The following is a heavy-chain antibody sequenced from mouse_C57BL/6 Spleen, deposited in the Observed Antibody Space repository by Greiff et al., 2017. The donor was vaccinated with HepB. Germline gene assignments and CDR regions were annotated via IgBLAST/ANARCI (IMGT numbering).Heavy chain of an antibody. V-gene: IGHV1-9*01. CDR2: ILPGSGST. CDR1: GYTFTGYW. D-gene: IGHD2-2*01. CDR3: ARGSTMVTTVGYYFDY. Sequence: VQLQQSGAELMKPGASVKLSCKATGYTFTGYWIEWVKQRPGHGLEWIGEILPGSGSTNYNEKFKGKAPFTADTSSNTAYMQLSSLTTEDSAIYYCARGSTMVTTVGYYFDYWGQGTTLTVSS. J-gene: IGHJ2*01.